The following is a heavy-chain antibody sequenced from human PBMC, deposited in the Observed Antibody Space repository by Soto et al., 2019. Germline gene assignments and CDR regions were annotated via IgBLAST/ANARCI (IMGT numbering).Heavy chain of an antibody. J-gene: IGHJ4*02. D-gene: IGHD6-13*01. V-gene: IGHV1-18*04. Sequence: QVQLMQSGGEVKKPGASVKVSCKASGFTFRIYAIAWVRQAPGQGLEWMGWIRTHNGNANYAQNFQYRITMTADTSTNTAYLELRNLRTDDTAVYYCARLTGFSSTFPEYLGQVTLVSVSS. CDR2: IRTHNGNA. CDR1: GFTFRIYA. CDR3: ARLTGFSSTFPEY.